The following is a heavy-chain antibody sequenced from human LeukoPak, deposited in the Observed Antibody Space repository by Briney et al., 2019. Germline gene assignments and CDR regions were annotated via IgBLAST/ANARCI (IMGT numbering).Heavy chain of an antibody. CDR1: GFTVSGSY. CDR3: ARTPPGNSYFDH. Sequence: GGSLRLSCAASGFTVSGSYMHWVRQAPGKGLEWVSVIYNGGGTAYADSVKGRFTISRDISKNTVYLQMNSLRGEGTAVYYCARTPPGNSYFDHWGQGKLVTVSS. J-gene: IGHJ4*02. CDR2: IYNGGGT. V-gene: IGHV3-53*01. D-gene: IGHD3-10*01.